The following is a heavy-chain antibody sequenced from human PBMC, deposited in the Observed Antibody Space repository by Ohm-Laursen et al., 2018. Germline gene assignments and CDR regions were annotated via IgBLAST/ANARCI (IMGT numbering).Heavy chain of an antibody. Sequence: SLRLSCAASGFTFSSYSVNWVRQAPGKGLEWVAVISYDGSNKYYVDSVKGRFTISRDNSKNTLYLQMDSLRAEDTAVYYCAKGDTSTDAFDIWGQGTMVTVSS. CDR2: ISYDGSNK. CDR3: AKGDTSTDAFDI. V-gene: IGHV3-30*18. J-gene: IGHJ3*02. CDR1: GFTFSSYS.